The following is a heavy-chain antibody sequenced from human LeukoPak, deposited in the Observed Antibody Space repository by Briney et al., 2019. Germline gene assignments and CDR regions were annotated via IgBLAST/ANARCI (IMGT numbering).Heavy chain of an antibody. J-gene: IGHJ4*02. CDR2: IYYSGTT. V-gene: IGHV4-31*11. CDR3: AREDYYDSSGYLDY. D-gene: IGHD3-22*01. Sequence: SDTLSLTCAVSGGSISSSGYYWSWLRQHPGKGLEWIGYIYYSGTTYYNPSLKSRVTISVDTSKNQFSLKLFSMTAADTAVYYCAREDYYDSSGYLDYWGQGTLVTVSS. CDR1: GGSISSSGYY.